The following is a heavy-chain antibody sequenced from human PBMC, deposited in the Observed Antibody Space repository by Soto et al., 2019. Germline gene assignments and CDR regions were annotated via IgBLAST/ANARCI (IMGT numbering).Heavy chain of an antibody. CDR1: GGSISSYY. V-gene: IGHV4-59*01. CDR2: IYYSGST. D-gene: IGHD6-13*01. J-gene: IGHJ6*02. Sequence: PSDTLSLTCTVSGGSISSYYWSWIRQPPGKGLEWILYIYYSGSTNYNPSLKSLVTISVDTSKNQFSLKLSSVTAADTAVYYCAREGRQQVPGGMDXWGQGTTVTVSX. CDR3: AREGRQQVPGGMDX.